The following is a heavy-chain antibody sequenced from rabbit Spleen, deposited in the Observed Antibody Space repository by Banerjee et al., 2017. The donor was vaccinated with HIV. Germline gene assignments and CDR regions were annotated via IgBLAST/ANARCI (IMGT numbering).Heavy chain of an antibody. CDR3: VREVAGRFGL. CDR2: IDPIFGIA. V-gene: IGHV1S8*01. D-gene: IGHD4-1*01. J-gene: IGHJ4*01. Sequence: QEQLVESGGGLVQPGGSLKLSCTVSGFDISKYGVTWVRQAPGKGLEWIGYIDPIFGIAVYASWVSGRFTISSHNAQNTLYLQLNSLTAADTATYFCVREVAGRFGLWGPGTLVTVS. CDR1: GFDISKYG.